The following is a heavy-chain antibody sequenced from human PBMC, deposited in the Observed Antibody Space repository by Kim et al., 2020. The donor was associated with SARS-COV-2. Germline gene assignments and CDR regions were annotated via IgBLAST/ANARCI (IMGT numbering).Heavy chain of an antibody. V-gene: IGHV3-7*01. D-gene: IGHD6-13*01. CDR1: GFTFSGYW. Sequence: GGSLRLSCAASGFTFSGYWMNWVRQAPGKGLEWVANIKQDGSEKYYVDSVKGRFTISRDNAKNSLYLQMNSLRAEDTAVYYCAREFTGYSSSWYLNPLYYFDYWGQGTLVTVSS. CDR3: AREFTGYSSSWYLNPLYYFDY. CDR2: IKQDGSEK. J-gene: IGHJ4*02.